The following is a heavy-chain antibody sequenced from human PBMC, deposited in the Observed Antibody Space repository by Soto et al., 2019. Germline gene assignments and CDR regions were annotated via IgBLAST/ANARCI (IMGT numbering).Heavy chain of an antibody. V-gene: IGHV3-72*01. CDR1: GFTFSDHY. Sequence: GGSLRLSCAASGFTFSDHYMDWVRQAPGKGLEWVGRTRNKVNGYNTEYAASVKGRFTISRDDSKNSLYLQMNSLKTEDTAVYFCARGVYASGWKYFDSWGQGTLVTVSS. CDR3: ARGVYASGWKYFDS. CDR2: TRNKVNGYNT. J-gene: IGHJ4*02. D-gene: IGHD6-19*01.